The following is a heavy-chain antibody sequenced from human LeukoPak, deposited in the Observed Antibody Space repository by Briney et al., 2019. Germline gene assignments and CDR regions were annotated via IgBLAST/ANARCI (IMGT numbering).Heavy chain of an antibody. J-gene: IGHJ4*02. V-gene: IGHV5-51*01. CDR2: IYPGDSDT. Sequence: GESLKISCISGDTFTSYWIGWVRQMPGKGLEWMGIIYPGDSDTRYSPSFQGQVTISADKSISTAYLQWSSLKASDTAMYYCARLLPGAGSGWYLDYWGQGTLVTVSS. CDR3: ARLLPGAGSGWYLDY. CDR1: GDTFTSYW. D-gene: IGHD6-19*01.